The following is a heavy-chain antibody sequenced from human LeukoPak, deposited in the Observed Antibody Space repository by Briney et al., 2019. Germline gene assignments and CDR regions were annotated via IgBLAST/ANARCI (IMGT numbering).Heavy chain of an antibody. Sequence: GGSLRLSCAASGFTFSDYYMSWIRQAPGKGLEWVSYISSSSSYTNYADSVKGRFTISRDNAKNSLYLQMNSLRAEDTAVYYCARVNDFWSGYRHFDPWGQGTLVTVSS. CDR1: GFTFSDYY. J-gene: IGHJ5*02. CDR3: ARVNDFWSGYRHFDP. V-gene: IGHV3-11*06. D-gene: IGHD3-3*01. CDR2: ISSSSSYT.